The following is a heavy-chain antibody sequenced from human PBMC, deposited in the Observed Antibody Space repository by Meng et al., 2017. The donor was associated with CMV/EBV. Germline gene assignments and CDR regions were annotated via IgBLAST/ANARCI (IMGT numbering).Heavy chain of an antibody. CDR3: AGFTFGGVIVRWFDP. J-gene: IGHJ5*02. CDR2: INHSGST. Sequence: VYGGSFSGYYWSWIRQPPGKGLEWIGEINHSGSTNYNPSLKSRVTISVDTSKNQFSLKLSSVTAADTAVYYCAGFTFGGVIVRWFDPWGQGTLVTVS. V-gene: IGHV4-34*01. CDR1: GGSFSGYY. D-gene: IGHD3-16*02.